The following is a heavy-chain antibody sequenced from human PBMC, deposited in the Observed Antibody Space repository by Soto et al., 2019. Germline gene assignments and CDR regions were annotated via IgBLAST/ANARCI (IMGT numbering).Heavy chain of an antibody. Sequence: HLGASLRHSCAASGFTFCTSGVHWVRQAPGKGLEWVAVISSDESNEDYADSVKGRFSISRDNSKNTLYLQMSSLRADDTAVYYCARGLIKLAAGASDVWGKGT. CDR2: ISSDESNE. V-gene: IGHV3-33*01. CDR3: ARGLIKLAAGASDV. J-gene: IGHJ3*01. CDR1: GFTFCTSG. D-gene: IGHD6-6*01.